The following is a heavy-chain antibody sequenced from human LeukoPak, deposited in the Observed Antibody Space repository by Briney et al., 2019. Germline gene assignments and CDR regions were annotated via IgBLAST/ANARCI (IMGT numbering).Heavy chain of an antibody. J-gene: IGHJ4*02. CDR3: ARGRKQWRGGNYFDS. CDR2: ITTGRGDT. D-gene: IGHD6-19*01. V-gene: IGHV1-3*03. Sequence: GASVKVSCKASGYTFTDYALHWVRQAPGQSLEWMGWITTGRGDTQYSQAFQRRITITRDKSASTVSMDLSALRSEDTAVYYCARGRKQWRGGNYFDSWGQGTLVAVSS. CDR1: GYTFTDYA.